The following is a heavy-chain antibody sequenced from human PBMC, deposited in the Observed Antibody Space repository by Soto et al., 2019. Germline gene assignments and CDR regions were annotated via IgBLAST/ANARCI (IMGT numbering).Heavy chain of an antibody. CDR3: AHIVVAGLGYYFDY. V-gene: IGHV2-5*02. J-gene: IGHJ4*02. CDR1: GFSLSSTRMA. D-gene: IGHD6-19*01. Sequence: QITLKESGPTLVKPTQTLTLTCTFSGFSLSSTRMAVGWIRQPPGKALEWLALIYWDDDKRYSPFLKSRRTTTTDTSKNQVVLTMSTMDPVDTARYYCAHIVVAGLGYYFDYWGQGTLVTVSS. CDR2: IYWDDDK.